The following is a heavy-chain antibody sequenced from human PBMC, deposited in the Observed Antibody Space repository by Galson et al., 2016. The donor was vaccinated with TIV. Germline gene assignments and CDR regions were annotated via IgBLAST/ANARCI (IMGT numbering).Heavy chain of an antibody. CDR1: GGSISSLGYY. CDR3: ARERASGRDGYSYADQ. D-gene: IGHD5-24*01. Sequence: TLSLTCTVSGGSISSLGYYWSWIRQHPGRGLEWIGFIYYSGSAHSKPTLKSRVTISVDTSKNQFSLQLSSVTAADTAIYYCARERASGRDGYSYADQWGQGTLVTVSS. CDR2: IYYSGSA. J-gene: IGHJ4*02. V-gene: IGHV4-31*03.